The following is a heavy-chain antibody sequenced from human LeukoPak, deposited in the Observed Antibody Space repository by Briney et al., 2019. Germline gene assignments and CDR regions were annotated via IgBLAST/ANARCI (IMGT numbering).Heavy chain of an antibody. CDR2: ISPNAGNP. Sequence: ASVKVSCKASGYTFTNYAMNWVRQAPGQGLEWMGWISPNAGNPTYAQGFTGRFVFSLDTSVNTAYLQISNLKAEDTAVYYCAGRGGSGSFDAFDIWGQGTMVTVSS. D-gene: IGHD3-10*01. J-gene: IGHJ3*02. V-gene: IGHV7-4-1*02. CDR1: GYTFTNYA. CDR3: AGRGGSGSFDAFDI.